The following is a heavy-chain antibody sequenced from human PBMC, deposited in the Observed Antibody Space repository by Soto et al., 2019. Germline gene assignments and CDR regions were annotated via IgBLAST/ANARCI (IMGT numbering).Heavy chain of an antibody. CDR1: GGSFSNYY. J-gene: IGHJ4*02. CDR2: INQSGIT. CDR3: ARGNGIASRPSDY. V-gene: IGHV4-34*01. D-gene: IGHD6-13*01. Sequence: PSETLSLTCAVYGGSFSNYYWSWIRQPPGKGLEWNGEINQSGITNYNPSLKSRVTISEDASKNQFSLKLSSVTAADTALYYCARGNGIASRPSDYWGQGTLVTVSS.